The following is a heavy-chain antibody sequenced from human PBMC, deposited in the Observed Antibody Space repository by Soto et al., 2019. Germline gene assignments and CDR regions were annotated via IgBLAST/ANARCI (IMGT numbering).Heavy chain of an antibody. J-gene: IGHJ4*02. D-gene: IGHD5-12*01. V-gene: IGHV2-70*11. CDR1: GFSLSTSGMC. Sequence: SGPTLVNPTQTLTLTCTFSGFSLSTSGMCVSWIRQPPGKALEWLARIDWDDDKYYSTSLKTRLTISKDTSKNQVVLTMTNMDPVDTATYYCARGSGGNSGYGGFDYWGQGNLVTVSS. CDR3: ARGSGGNSGYGGFDY. CDR2: IDWDDDK.